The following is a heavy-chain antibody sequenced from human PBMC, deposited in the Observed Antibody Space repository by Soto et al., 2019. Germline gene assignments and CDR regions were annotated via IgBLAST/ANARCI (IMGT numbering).Heavy chain of an antibody. V-gene: IGHV3-23*01. Sequence: EVQLLESGGGLVQPGGSLRLSCAASGFTFSNYAMSWVRQAPGKGLEWVSAISGDSGSTYYADSVKGRFTISRDYSKNSLYLQMNNLRAEDMGVYYWAIPSGLTVTGPDYWGQGTLVTVTS. CDR3: AIPSGLTVTGPDY. J-gene: IGHJ4*02. D-gene: IGHD6-19*01. CDR2: ISGDSGST. CDR1: GFTFSNYA.